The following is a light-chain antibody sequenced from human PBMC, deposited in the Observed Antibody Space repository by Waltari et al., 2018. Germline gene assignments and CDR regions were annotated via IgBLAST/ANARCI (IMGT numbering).Light chain of an antibody. CDR1: QSVNSN. V-gene: IGKV3-15*01. CDR2: GAS. J-gene: IGKJ1*01. Sequence: EIVMTQSPATLSVSPGERATLSCRASQSVNSNLAWYQHRPGQAPRLLIYGASTRATGIPTRFSGSGPGTEFTLTISSLQSEDFAVYYCQQYSNWPRTFGQGTKVEIK. CDR3: QQYSNWPRT.